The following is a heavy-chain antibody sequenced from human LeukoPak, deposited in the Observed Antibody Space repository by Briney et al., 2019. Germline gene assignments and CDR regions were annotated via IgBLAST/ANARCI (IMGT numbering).Heavy chain of an antibody. J-gene: IGHJ6*02. CDR3: ARGRNSLWLGPYGMDV. CDR1: GFTFSSYA. CDR2: ISYDGSNK. D-gene: IGHD6-19*01. V-gene: IGHV3-30-3*01. Sequence: GGSLRLSCAASGFTFSSYAMHWVRQAPGKGLEWVAVISYDGSNKYYADSVKGRFTISRDNSKNTLYLQMNSLGAEDTAVYYCARGRNSLWLGPYGMDVWGQGTTVTVSS.